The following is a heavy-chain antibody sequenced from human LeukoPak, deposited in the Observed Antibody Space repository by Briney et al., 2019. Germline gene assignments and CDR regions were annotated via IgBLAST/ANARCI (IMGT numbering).Heavy chain of an antibody. CDR1: GGSISSGDYY. D-gene: IGHD6-13*01. J-gene: IGHJ6*02. Sequence: TSEILSLTCTVSGGSISSGDYYWSWIRQPPGKGLEWIGYIYYSGSTYYNPSLKSRVTISVDTSKNQFSLKLSSVTAADTAVYYCARDNKRAQYSSSWNYYYYGMDVWGQGTTVTVSS. V-gene: IGHV4-30-4*01. CDR3: ARDNKRAQYSSSWNYYYYGMDV. CDR2: IYYSGST.